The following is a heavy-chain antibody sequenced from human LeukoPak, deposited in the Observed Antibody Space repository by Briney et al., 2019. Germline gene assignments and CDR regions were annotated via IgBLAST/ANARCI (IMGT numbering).Heavy chain of an antibody. CDR1: GYTFTSYG. D-gene: IGHD2-2*01. CDR2: INPSGGST. J-gene: IGHJ5*02. Sequence: ASVKVSCKASGYTFTSYGISWVRQAPGQGLEWMGIINPSGGSTSYAQKFQGRVTMTRDTSTSTVYMELSSLRSEDTAVYYCARDRLRGLVVPAANWFDPWGQGTLVTVSS. V-gene: IGHV1-46*01. CDR3: ARDRLRGLVVPAANWFDP.